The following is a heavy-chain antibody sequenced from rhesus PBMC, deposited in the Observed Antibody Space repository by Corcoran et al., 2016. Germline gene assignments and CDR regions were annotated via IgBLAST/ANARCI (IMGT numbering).Heavy chain of an antibody. CDR3: ATDQGGRTTGGKSIWYFDL. J-gene: IGHJ2*01. V-gene: IGHV1-111*02. CDR2: VDPEDGEA. D-gene: IGHD1-44*01. Sequence: EVQLVQSGAEVKKPGASVKISCKASGYTFTDYYLHWVRQAPGKGLEWMGRVDPEDGEARHHQKFQDRVTITADTSTDTAYMELSSLRSEDTAVYYCATDQGGRTTGGKSIWYFDLWGPGTPITISS. CDR1: GYTFTDYY.